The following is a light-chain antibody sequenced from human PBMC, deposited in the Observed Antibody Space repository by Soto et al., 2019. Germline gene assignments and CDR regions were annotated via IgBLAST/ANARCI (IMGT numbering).Light chain of an antibody. J-gene: IGLJ3*02. V-gene: IGLV1-44*01. CDR1: SSNIGSKT. CDR2: SNN. Sequence: QSVPTQPPSASGTPGQRVTISCSGSSSNIGSKTVNWYQQLPGTAPKVLIYSNNQRPSGVPDRFSGSKSGTSGSLAISGLQSEDEADYYCAAWDDTLNGWVFGGGTKLTVL. CDR3: AAWDDTLNGWV.